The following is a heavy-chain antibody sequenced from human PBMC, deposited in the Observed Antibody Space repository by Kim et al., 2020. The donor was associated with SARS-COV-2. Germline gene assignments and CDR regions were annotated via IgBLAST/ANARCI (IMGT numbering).Heavy chain of an antibody. V-gene: IGHV1-3*01. J-gene: IGHJ4*02. Sequence: GNGNTIYSQKFQGRVTFTTDTSASTAYMELIFLRSEDSAVYYCLGGFYFDYWGQGTLVTVSS. CDR2: GNGNT. D-gene: IGHD3-16*01. CDR3: LGGFYFDY.